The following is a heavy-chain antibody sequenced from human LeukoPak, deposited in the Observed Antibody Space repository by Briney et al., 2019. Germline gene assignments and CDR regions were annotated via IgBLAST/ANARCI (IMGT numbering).Heavy chain of an antibody. CDR2: ISYSGNT. CDR3: ARQGGYIAPLAL. V-gene: IGHV4-61*01. CDR1: GDSVSSGSFY. D-gene: IGHD6-13*01. J-gene: IGHJ4*02. Sequence: PSETLSLTCTVSGDSVSSGSFYWTWIRQPPGKGLEWIGYISYSGNTNYNPSLKSRVTISVDTSKNQFSLKLSSVTAADTAVYYCARQGGYIAPLALWGQGTLVTVSA.